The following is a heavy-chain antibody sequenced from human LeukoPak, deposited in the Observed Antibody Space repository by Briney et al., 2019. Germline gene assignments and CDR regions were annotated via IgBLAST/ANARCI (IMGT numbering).Heavy chain of an antibody. CDR2: IFSGGST. Sequence: GGSLRLSCAASGFSVSGNYMSWVRQAPGKGPEWVSVIFSGGSTYYADSVMGRFTISRDNSKNTLYLQMNSLRAEDTAVYYCARDLPPGDGYNSLAAYWDQGTLVTVSS. J-gene: IGHJ4*02. CDR1: GFSVSGNY. V-gene: IGHV3-53*01. D-gene: IGHD5-24*01. CDR3: ARDLPPGDGYNSLAAY.